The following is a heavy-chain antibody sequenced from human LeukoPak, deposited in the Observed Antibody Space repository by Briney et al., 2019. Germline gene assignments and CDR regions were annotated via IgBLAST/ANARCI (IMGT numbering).Heavy chain of an antibody. J-gene: IGHJ4*02. CDR3: ARGYGVMITFGGVLDY. V-gene: IGHV4-34*01. CDR2: INHSGST. Sequence: SETLSLTCAVYGGSFSGYYWSWIRQPPGKGLEWIGEINHSGSTNYNPSLESRVTISVDTSKNQFSLKLSSVTAADTAVYYCARGYGVMITFGGVLDYWGQGTLVTVSS. CDR1: GGSFSGYY. D-gene: IGHD3-16*01.